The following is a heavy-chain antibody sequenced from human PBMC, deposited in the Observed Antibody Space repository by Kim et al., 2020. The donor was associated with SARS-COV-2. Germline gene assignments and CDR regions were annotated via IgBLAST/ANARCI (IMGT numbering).Heavy chain of an antibody. CDR3: ARQRVVAATQYYYYYYGMDV. D-gene: IGHD2-15*01. V-gene: IGHV4-59*08. CDR1: GGSISSYY. Sequence: SETLSLTCTVSGGSISSYYWSWIRQPPGKGLEWIGYIYYSGSTNYNPSLKSRVTISVHTSKNQFSLKLSSVTAADTAVYYCARQRVVAATQYYYYYYGMDVWGQGTTVTVSS. CDR2: IYYSGST. J-gene: IGHJ6*02.